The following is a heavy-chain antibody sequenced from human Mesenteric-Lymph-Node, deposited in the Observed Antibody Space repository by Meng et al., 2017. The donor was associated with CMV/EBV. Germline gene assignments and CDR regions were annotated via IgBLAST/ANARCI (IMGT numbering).Heavy chain of an antibody. D-gene: IGHD1-14*01. CDR1: GFTFSSYS. V-gene: IGHV3-21*01. CDR2: ISSSSSYI. Sequence: GESLKISCAASGFTFSSYSMNWVRQAPGKGLEWVSSISSSSSYIYYADSVKGRFTISRDNAKNSLYLQMNSLRAEDTAMYYCARDIGNFDYWGQGTLVTVSS. J-gene: IGHJ4*02. CDR3: ARDIGNFDY.